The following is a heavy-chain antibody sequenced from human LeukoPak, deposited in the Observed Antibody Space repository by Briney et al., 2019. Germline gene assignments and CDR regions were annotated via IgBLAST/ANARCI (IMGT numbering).Heavy chain of an antibody. V-gene: IGHV5-51*01. J-gene: IGHJ3*02. CDR2: IYPSDSAT. D-gene: IGHD3-16*01. CDR3: ATFWGVGGGAIDI. Sequence: GESLQISCKGSGFYFPGYWIAWVRQMPAKGLEWMGIIYPSDSATTYSPSPQGQVTTSAEKSISTAYLQWSSLEASDTALYYCATFWGVGGGAIDIWGQGTMVTVSS. CDR1: GFYFPGYW.